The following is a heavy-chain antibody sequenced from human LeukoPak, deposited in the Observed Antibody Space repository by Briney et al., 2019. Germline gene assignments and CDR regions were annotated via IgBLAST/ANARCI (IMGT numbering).Heavy chain of an antibody. V-gene: IGHV3-23*01. CDR3: AKEIYYGSGSYTPFDY. J-gene: IGHJ4*02. D-gene: IGHD3-10*01. Sequence: GGSLRLSCAASGCTFSSYGMHWVRQAPGKGLEWVSAVSGSGGNTYFADSVKGRFTISRDNSKNTLYLQMNSLRAEDTAVYFCAKEIYYGSGSYTPFDYWGQGTLVTVSS. CDR2: VSGSGGNT. CDR1: GCTFSSYG.